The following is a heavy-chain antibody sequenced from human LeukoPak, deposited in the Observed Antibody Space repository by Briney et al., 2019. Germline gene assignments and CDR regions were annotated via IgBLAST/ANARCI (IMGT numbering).Heavy chain of an antibody. CDR3: AKAPYLSSGS. Sequence: SETLSLTCAVYGGSFRGYYWSWVRQPPGQGLEWIGEIDHSGATNYNPSLKSRVTISLDTSKNQFSLTLSSITAADTAVYYCAKAPYLSSGSWGQGTMVTVSS. V-gene: IGHV4-34*01. CDR2: IDHSGAT. J-gene: IGHJ3*01. CDR1: GGSFRGYY. D-gene: IGHD3-22*01.